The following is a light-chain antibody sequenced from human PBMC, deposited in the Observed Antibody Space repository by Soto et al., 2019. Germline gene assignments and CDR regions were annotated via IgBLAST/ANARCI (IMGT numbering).Light chain of an antibody. CDR3: QQYGSSPPST. V-gene: IGKV3-20*01. Sequence: EIVLTQSPGTLSLSPGERATLSCRASQSVSSSDLAWYQQKPGQAPRLLIYGASSRATGIPDRFSGSGSGTAFTRTISRLEPEDFAVYYCQQYGSSPPSTFGQGTRLEIK. CDR1: QSVSSSD. J-gene: IGKJ5*01. CDR2: GAS.